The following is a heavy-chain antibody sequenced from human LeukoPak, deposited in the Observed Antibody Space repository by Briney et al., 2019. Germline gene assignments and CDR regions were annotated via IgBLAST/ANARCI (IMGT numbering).Heavy chain of an antibody. Sequence: VEVSCKASGGTFSSYTISWVRQAPGQGLEWMGRIIPILGIANYAQKFQGRVTITADKSTSTAYMELSSLRSEDTAVYYCARAAIGYGGNSGADYWGQGTLVTVSS. CDR2: IIPILGIA. D-gene: IGHD4-23*01. CDR1: GGTFSSYT. CDR3: ARAAIGYGGNSGADY. J-gene: IGHJ4*02. V-gene: IGHV1-69*02.